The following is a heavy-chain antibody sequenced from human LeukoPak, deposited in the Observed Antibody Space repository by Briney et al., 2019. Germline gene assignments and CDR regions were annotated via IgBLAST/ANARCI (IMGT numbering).Heavy chain of an antibody. V-gene: IGHV4-4*07. J-gene: IGHJ4*02. D-gene: IGHD3-10*01. CDR1: GGSISSYY. CDR2: IYTSGST. Sequence: PSETLSLTCTVSGGSISSYYWSWIRQPAGKGLEWIGRIYTSGSTNYNPSLKSRVTMSVDTSKNQFSLKLSSVTAADTAVYYCARALVWFGELLYGFDYWGQGTLVTVSS. CDR3: ARALVWFGELLYGFDY.